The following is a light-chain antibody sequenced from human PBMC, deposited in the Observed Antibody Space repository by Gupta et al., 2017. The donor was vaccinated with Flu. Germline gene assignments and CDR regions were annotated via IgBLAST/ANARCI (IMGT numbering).Light chain of an antibody. CDR2: AAS. V-gene: IGKV1-39*01. J-gene: IGKJ1*01. CDR1: QSISSY. CDR3: QQSHNSPRT. Sequence: DIQMTQSPSSLSASVGDRVTITCRASQSISSYLNWYQQKPGKAPKLLIYAASSLHGGVPSRFSGSGSGTDYTLTISSLQPEDVATYYCQQSHNSPRTFGQETKVEIK.